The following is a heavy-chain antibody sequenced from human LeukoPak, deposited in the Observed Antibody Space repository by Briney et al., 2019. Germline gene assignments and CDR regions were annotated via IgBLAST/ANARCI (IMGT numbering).Heavy chain of an antibody. J-gene: IGHJ4*02. CDR2: ISLSGGYT. CDR1: GFTFSNHA. Sequence: PGGSLRLSCAASGFTFSNHAMSWVRQAPGKGLEWVSSISLSGGYTYYADSMKGRFTISRDNSKNTLYPQMNSLRDEDTAVYYCAKTFPYGTTWYGFCDYWGQGALVTVSS. D-gene: IGHD3-3*01. CDR3: AKTFPYGTTWYGFCDY. V-gene: IGHV3-23*01.